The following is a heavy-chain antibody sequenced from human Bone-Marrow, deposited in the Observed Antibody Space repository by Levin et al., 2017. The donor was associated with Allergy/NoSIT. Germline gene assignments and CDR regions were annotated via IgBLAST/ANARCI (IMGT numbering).Heavy chain of an antibody. J-gene: IGHJ5*02. CDR2: INPNSGGT. CDR1: GYTFTGYY. V-gene: IGHV1-2*02. D-gene: IGHD3-22*01. CDR3: ARDPSTMIVVVITTSGAVTGWFDP. Sequence: ASVKVSCKASGYTFTGYYMHWVRQAPGQGLEWMGWINPNSGGTNYAQKFQGRVTMTRDTSISTAYMELSRLRSDDTAVYYCARDPSTMIVVVITTSGAVTGWFDPWGQGTLVTVSS.